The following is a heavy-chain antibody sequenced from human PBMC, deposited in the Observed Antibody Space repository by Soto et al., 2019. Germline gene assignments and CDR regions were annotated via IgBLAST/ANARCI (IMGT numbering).Heavy chain of an antibody. CDR3: GRGYCTSASCHRAHYGLDV. D-gene: IGHD2-2*01. V-gene: IGHV3-72*01. CDR2: TASKDEGYTT. J-gene: IGHJ6*02. CDR1: VFTFSDHY. Sequence: PGGSLRLSCAASVFTFSDHYMDLVRQAPGKGLEWVGRTASKDEGYTTGYAASVKGRFTFSRDDSKSTLFLQMNSLRTEDTAVYYCGRGYCTSASCHRAHYGLDVWGQGTTVTVSS.